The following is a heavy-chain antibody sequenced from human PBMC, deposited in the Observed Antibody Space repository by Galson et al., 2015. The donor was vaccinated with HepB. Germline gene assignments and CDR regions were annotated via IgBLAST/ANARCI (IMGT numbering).Heavy chain of an antibody. CDR3: ARALGYGSGSYADY. V-gene: IGHV1-18*01. J-gene: IGHJ4*02. CDR1: GYTFTSYG. Sequence: SVKVSCKASGYTFTSYGISWVRQAPGQGLEWMGWINTYNGDTHYAQKLQGRVTMTTDTSTNTAYMELRSLRSDDTAMYYCARALGYGSGSYADYWGQGTLVTVSS. CDR2: INTYNGDT. D-gene: IGHD3-10*01.